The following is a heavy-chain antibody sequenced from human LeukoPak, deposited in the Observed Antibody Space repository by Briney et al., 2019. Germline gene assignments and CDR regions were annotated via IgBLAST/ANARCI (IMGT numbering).Heavy chain of an antibody. J-gene: IGHJ4*02. V-gene: IGHV3-74*01. Sequence: GGSLRLSCAASGFTFSSYWMHWVRQVPGKGLVWASRINSDGSSTSYADSVKGRFTISRDNAKNTLYLQMNSLRAEDTAVYYCARDSLTMIVGRQKRGLDYWGQGTLVTVSS. CDR2: INSDGSST. D-gene: IGHD3-22*01. CDR3: ARDSLTMIVGRQKRGLDY. CDR1: GFTFSSYW.